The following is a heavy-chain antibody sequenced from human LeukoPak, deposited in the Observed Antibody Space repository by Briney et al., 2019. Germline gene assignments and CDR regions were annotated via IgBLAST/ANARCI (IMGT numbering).Heavy chain of an antibody. CDR3: AKPRWGSGWSHGMDV. V-gene: IGHV3-9*01. D-gene: IGHD3-16*01. Sequence: GGSLRLSCAASGFTFDDYAMHWVRQAPGKGLEWVSGISWNSGSIGYADSVKGRFTISRDNAKNSLYLQMNSLRAEDTALYYCAKPRWGSGWSHGMDVWAKGPRSPSP. J-gene: IGHJ6*02. CDR2: ISWNSGSI. CDR1: GFTFDDYA.